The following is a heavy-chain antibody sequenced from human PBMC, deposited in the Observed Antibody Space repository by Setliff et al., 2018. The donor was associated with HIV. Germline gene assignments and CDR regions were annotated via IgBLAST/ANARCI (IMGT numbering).Heavy chain of an antibody. CDR2: ISYDGSNK. CDR3: ARPTNIDTLYYGSQTFYMYYYGLDV. D-gene: IGHD1-26*01. CDR1: GFTFSSYA. Sequence: GGSLRLSCAASGFTFSSYAMHWVRQAPGKGREWVAVISYDGSNKYYADSVKGRFTISRDKSKNSLYLQMNSLRADDTAVYFCARPTNIDTLYYGSQTFYMYYYGLDVWGQGTTVTVSS. V-gene: IGHV3-30*07. J-gene: IGHJ6*02.